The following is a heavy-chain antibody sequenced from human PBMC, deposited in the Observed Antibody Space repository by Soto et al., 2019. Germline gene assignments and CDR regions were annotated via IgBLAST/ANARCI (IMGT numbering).Heavy chain of an antibody. V-gene: IGHV5-51*01. CDR2: IYPSDSDT. Sequence: GESLKISCEGSGYSFSSYWIGWVRQMPGKGLEWMGVIYPSDSDTRYSPSFQGQVTISADRSISTAYLQWSSLKASDTAMYYCARQGSGYLNYRGQGTLVTVSS. CDR3: ARQGSGYLNY. D-gene: IGHD5-18*01. J-gene: IGHJ4*02. CDR1: GYSFSSYW.